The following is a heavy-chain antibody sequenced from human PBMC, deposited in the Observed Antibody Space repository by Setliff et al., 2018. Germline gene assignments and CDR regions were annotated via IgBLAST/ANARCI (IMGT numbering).Heavy chain of an antibody. Sequence: SVKVSCKAFGDPFNAYGVSWVRQAPGQGLEWMGAIIPVLGMTDYAQKFQGRLTITADQSTTTVYMELSSLRFDDTALYYCARGPSPTVTPSRLIYFYHMDVWGTGTTVTVSS. D-gene: IGHD4-17*01. V-gene: IGHV1-69*10. CDR2: IIPVLGMT. CDR1: GDPFNAYG. CDR3: ARGPSPTVTPSRLIYFYHMDV. J-gene: IGHJ6*03.